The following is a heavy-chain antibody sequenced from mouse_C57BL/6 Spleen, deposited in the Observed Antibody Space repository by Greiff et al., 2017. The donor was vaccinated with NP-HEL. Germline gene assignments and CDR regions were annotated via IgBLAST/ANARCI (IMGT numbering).Heavy chain of an antibody. D-gene: IGHD2-3*01. CDR3: TRDQDGDYAMDY. CDR1: GFTFSSYA. V-gene: IGHV5-9-1*02. CDR2: ISSGGDYI. J-gene: IGHJ4*01. Sequence: EVKLVESGEGLVKPGGSLKLSCAASGFTFSSYAMSWVRQTPEKRLEWVAYISSGGDYIYYADTVKGRFTISRDNARNTLYLQMSSLKSEDTAMYYCTRDQDGDYAMDYWGQGTSVTVSS.